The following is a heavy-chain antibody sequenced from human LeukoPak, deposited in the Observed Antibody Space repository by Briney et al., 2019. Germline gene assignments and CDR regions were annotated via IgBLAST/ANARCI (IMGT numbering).Heavy chain of an antibody. CDR2: ISWDSGSI. Sequence: PGGSLRLSCAASGFTFDDYAMHWVRQAPGKGLEWVSGISWDSGSIGYADSVKGRFTISRDNSKNTLYLQMNSLRAEDTAVYYCAKDLFHSGSYYGQDYWGQGTLVTAS. J-gene: IGHJ4*02. V-gene: IGHV3-9*01. D-gene: IGHD1-26*01. CDR3: AKDLFHSGSYYGQDY. CDR1: GFTFDDYA.